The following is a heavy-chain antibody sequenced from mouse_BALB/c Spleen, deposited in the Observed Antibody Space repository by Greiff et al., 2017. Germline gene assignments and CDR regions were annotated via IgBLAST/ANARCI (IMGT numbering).Heavy chain of an antibody. Sequence: EVQRVESGGGLVKPGGSLKLSCAASGFTFSSYAMSWVRQTPEKRLEWVASISSGGSTYYPDSVKGRFTISRDNARNILYLQMSSLRSEDTAMYYCARGRGGGAMDYWGQGTSVTVSS. V-gene: IGHV5-6-5*01. CDR1: GFTFSSYA. D-gene: IGHD1-1*02. J-gene: IGHJ4*01. CDR3: ARGRGGGAMDY. CDR2: ISSGGST.